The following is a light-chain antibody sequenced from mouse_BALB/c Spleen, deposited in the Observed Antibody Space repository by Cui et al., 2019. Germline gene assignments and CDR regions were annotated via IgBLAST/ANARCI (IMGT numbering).Light chain of an antibody. CDR1: QSLLNSGNQKNY. CDR2: GAS. Sequence: DIVLAQSPSSLSVSAGEEVTMSRTSSQSLLNSGNQKNYLAWYQQKPGQPPKLLIYGASTRESGVPDRFTGSGSGTDFTLTISSVQAEDLAVYYCQNDHSYPYTFGGGTKLEIK. CDR3: QNDHSYPYT. V-gene: IGKV8-28*01. J-gene: IGKJ2*01.